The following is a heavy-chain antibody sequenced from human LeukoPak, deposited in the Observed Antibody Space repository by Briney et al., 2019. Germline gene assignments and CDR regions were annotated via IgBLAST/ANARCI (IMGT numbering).Heavy chain of an antibody. CDR2: VSTYNGNT. D-gene: IGHD2-15*01. CDR3: ARDRCSGGNCAFDS. V-gene: IGHV1-18*01. Sequence: ASVRVSCKTSGYSFTTYSINWVRQAPGQGLEWMGRVSTYNGNTKSAQKFQGRVTMTTDTSTGTVYMELASLSSDDTASYYCARDRCSGGNCAFDSWGQGTLVTVSS. J-gene: IGHJ4*02. CDR1: GYSFTTYS.